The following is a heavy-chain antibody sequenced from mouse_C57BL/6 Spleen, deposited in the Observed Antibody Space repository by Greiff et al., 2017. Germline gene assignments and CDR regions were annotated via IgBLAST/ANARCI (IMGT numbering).Heavy chain of an antibody. J-gene: IGHJ4*01. Sequence: DVKLVESGEGLVKPGGSLKLSCAASGFTFSSYAMSWVRQTPEKRLEWVAYISSGGDYIYYADTVKGRFTISRDNARNTLYLQMSSLKSEDTARYYCTVYYYGSSYGEDAMGYWGQGTSVTVSS. D-gene: IGHD1-1*01. CDR1: GFTFSSYA. CDR2: ISSGGDYI. V-gene: IGHV5-9-1*02. CDR3: TVYYYGSSYGEDAMGY.